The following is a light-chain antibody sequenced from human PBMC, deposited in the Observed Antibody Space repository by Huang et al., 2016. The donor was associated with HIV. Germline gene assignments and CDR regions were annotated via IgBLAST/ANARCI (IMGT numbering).Light chain of an antibody. CDR2: GAS. CDR3: QQYGSSPWT. Sequence: EIVLTQSPGTLSLSPGEIATLSFSASQSVSRSYLAWYQQNAGQAPRLLSYGASSRATGLPDRLSGSGSGTDVTLTISRLEPEDFAVYYCQQYGSSPWTFGQGTKVEIK. V-gene: IGKV3-20*01. J-gene: IGKJ1*01. CDR1: QSVSRSY.